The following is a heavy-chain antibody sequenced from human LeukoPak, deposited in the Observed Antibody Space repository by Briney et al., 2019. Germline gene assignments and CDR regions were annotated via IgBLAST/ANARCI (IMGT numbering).Heavy chain of an antibody. CDR3: ARVSMLVYFDY. V-gene: IGHV3-48*03. Sequence: GGSLRLSCAASGFTFSSYEMNWVRQAPGKGLEWVSYISSNGSTIYYADSVKGRFTISRDNAKNSLFLQMNSLRAEDTAVYYCARVSMLVYFDYWGQGTLVTVSS. CDR1: GFTFSSYE. D-gene: IGHD6-13*01. CDR2: ISSNGSTI. J-gene: IGHJ4*02.